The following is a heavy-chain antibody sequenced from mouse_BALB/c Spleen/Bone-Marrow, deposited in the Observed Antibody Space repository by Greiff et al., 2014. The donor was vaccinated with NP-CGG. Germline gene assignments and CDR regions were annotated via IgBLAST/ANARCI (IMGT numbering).Heavy chain of an antibody. J-gene: IGHJ4*01. Sequence: VQLQESGPELVKPGASVRISCKASGYTFTSYYIHWVKQRPGQGLEWIGWIYPGNVNTKYNEKFKGKAILTADKSSSTAYMQLSGLTSEDSAVYFCARDTMDYWGQGTSVTVSS. CDR1: GYTFTSYY. CDR2: IYPGNVNT. CDR3: ARDTMDY. V-gene: IGHV1S56*01.